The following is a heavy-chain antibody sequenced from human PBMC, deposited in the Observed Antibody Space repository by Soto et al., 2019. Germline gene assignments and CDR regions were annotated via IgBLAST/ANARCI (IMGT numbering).Heavy chain of an antibody. D-gene: IGHD4-17*01. CDR1: GFTFSSYD. CDR2: IGTAGDT. J-gene: IGHJ4*02. Sequence: EVQLVESGGGLVQPGGSLRLSCAASGFTFSSYDMHWVRQATGKGLEWVSVIGTAGDTYYPGSVKGRFTISRENAKNSLYLQMNRLRVGDTAVYYCVRARDYGDLDSWGQGTLVRVSS. V-gene: IGHV3-13*01. CDR3: VRARDYGDLDS.